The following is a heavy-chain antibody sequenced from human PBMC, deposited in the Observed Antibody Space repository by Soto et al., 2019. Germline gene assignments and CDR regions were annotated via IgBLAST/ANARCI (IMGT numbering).Heavy chain of an antibody. CDR3: ARNSYISGDDDSYYFDY. J-gene: IGHJ4*02. D-gene: IGHD2-21*02. CDR1: GYAFTRYA. Sequence: GASVKVSCKASGYAFTRYAMHWVRQAPGQRPEWVGWINPGNGDTKYSEKLQGRVTFTRDTSATTIYMELSSLRSEDTALYYCARNSYISGDDDSYYFDYWGQGTPVTVSS. CDR2: INPGNGDT. V-gene: IGHV1-3*01.